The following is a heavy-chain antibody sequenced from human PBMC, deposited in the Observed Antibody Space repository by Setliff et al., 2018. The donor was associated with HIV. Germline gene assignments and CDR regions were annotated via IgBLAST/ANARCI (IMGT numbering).Heavy chain of an antibody. J-gene: IGHJ6*02. CDR3: ARGTNYYDSHSFPQYYYNAMDV. Sequence: AASVKVSCKASGYIFTMYTMYWVRQAPGQRLEWMGRINTVNGNTKYSQNFQGRVTITADESTRTGYMELRSLQSEDTAVYYCARGTNYYDSHSFPQYYYNAMDVWGQGTTVTVSS. D-gene: IGHD3-10*01. V-gene: IGHV1-3*04. CDR2: INTVNGNT. CDR1: GYIFTMYT.